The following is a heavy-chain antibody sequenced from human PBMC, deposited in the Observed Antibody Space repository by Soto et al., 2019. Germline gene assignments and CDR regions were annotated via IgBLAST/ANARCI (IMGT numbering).Heavy chain of an antibody. D-gene: IGHD3-9*01. Sequence: GGSLRLSCAASGFTFKNFAMTWVRQAPGKGLEWVSAISGSAGSTYYADSVKGRFTISRDNSKNTLYLQMNSLRAEDTAVYYCATTGYFDWLFPPRYYYGMDVWGQGTTVTVSS. CDR3: ATTGYFDWLFPPRYYYGMDV. V-gene: IGHV3-23*01. CDR1: GFTFKNFA. CDR2: ISGSAGST. J-gene: IGHJ6*02.